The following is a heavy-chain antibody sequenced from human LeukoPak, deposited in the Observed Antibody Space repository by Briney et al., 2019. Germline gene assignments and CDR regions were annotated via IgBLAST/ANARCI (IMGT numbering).Heavy chain of an antibody. V-gene: IGHV3-21*05. CDR3: AELGITMIGGV. D-gene: IGHD3-10*02. CDR2: ISDSSSII. CDR1: GFIFSDYS. Sequence: PGGSLRLSCAASGFIFSDYSMNWVRQAPGKGLEWISYISDSSSIIYYADSVKGRFTISRDNAKNSLYLQMNSLRAEDTAVYYCAELGITMIGGVWGKGTTVTISS. J-gene: IGHJ6*04.